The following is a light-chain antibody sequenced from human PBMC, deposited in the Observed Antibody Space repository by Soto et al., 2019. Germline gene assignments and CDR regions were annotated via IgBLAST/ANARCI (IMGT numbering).Light chain of an antibody. Sequence: EIVMTQSPATLSVSPGERATLSCRASQSVSSNLAWYQQKPGQAPRLLIYGASTRATGIPARFSGSGSWTEFTLTFSSLQSEDFAVYYCQQYNNWWTFGQGTKVDIK. CDR2: GAS. V-gene: IGKV3-15*01. CDR3: QQYNNWWT. CDR1: QSVSSN. J-gene: IGKJ1*01.